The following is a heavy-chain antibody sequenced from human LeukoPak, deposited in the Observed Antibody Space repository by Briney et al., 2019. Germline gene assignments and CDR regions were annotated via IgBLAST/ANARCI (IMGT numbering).Heavy chain of an antibody. J-gene: IGHJ6*02. CDR3: AREIWRDSYYYGTDV. V-gene: IGHV3-53*01. Sequence: GGSLRLSCAASGFTVSSSYMSWVRQAPGKGLEWVSVIYSGGSTYYADSVKGRFTISRDNSKNTLYLQMSSLRAEDTAVYYCAREIWRDSYYYGTDVWGQGTTVTVSS. CDR1: GFTVSSSY. CDR2: IYSGGST.